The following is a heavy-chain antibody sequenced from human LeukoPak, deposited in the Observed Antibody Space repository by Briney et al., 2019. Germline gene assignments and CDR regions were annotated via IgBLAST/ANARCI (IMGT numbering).Heavy chain of an antibody. CDR1: GYTFTGYY. J-gene: IGHJ4*02. D-gene: IGHD3-10*01. CDR2: INPNSSGT. Sequence: ASVKVSCKASGYTFTGYYMHWVRQAPGQGLEWMGWINPNSSGTNYAQKFQGRVTMTRDTSISTAYMELSRLRSDDTAVYYCARGRVPYYYGSGSYYNAYYFDYWGQGTLVTVSS. V-gene: IGHV1-2*02. CDR3: ARGRVPYYYGSGSYYNAYYFDY.